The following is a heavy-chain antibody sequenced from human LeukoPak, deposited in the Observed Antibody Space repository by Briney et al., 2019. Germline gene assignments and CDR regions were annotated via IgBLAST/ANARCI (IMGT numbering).Heavy chain of an antibody. Sequence: GGSLRLSCAASGFPFSRYAMSWVRQAPGKGLEWVSAISGSGGSTYYADSVKGRFTISRDNSKNTLYLQMNSLRAEDTAVYYCAKDPLSSDIVVVVAATHWGQGTLVTVSS. CDR2: ISGSGGST. V-gene: IGHV3-23*01. CDR3: AKDPLSSDIVVVVAATH. J-gene: IGHJ4*02. D-gene: IGHD2-15*01. CDR1: GFPFSRYA.